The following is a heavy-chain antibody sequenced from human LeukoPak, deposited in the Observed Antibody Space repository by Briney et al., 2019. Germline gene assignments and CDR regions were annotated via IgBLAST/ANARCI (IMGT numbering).Heavy chain of an antibody. V-gene: IGHV4-31*03. Sequence: PSETLSLTCTVSGGSISSGGYYWSWIRLHPGKGLEWIGYIYYSGSTYYNPSLKSRVTISVDTSKNQFSLKLSSVTAADTAVYYCARAELGECYWFDPWGQGTLVTVSS. J-gene: IGHJ5*02. D-gene: IGHD3-10*01. CDR2: IYYSGST. CDR1: GGSISSGGYY. CDR3: ARAELGECYWFDP.